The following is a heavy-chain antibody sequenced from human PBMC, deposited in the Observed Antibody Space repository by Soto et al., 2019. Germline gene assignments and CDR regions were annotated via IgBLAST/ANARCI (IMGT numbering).Heavy chain of an antibody. CDR2: INHSGST. J-gene: IGHJ5*02. CDR3: ARGVRITMIVVVITTDDWFDP. D-gene: IGHD3-22*01. CDR1: GGSFSGYY. V-gene: IGHV4-34*01. Sequence: PSETLSLTCAVYGGSFSGYYWIWIRQPPGKGLEWIGEINHSGSTNYNPSLESRVTISVDTSKNQFSLKLSSVTAADTAVYYCARGVRITMIVVVITTDDWFDPWGQGTLVTVS.